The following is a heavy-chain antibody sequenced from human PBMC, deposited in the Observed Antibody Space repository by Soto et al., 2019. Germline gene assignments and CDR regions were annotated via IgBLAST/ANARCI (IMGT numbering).Heavy chain of an antibody. CDR1: GGSISSSSYY. J-gene: IGHJ5*02. Sequence: SETLSLTCTVSGGSISSSSYYWGWIRQPPGKGLEWIGSIYYSGSTYYNPSLKSRVTISVDTAKNQFSLNLRFVTAADTAIYFCARRERYYGSPGWFDPWGPGTLVTVSS. CDR2: IYYSGST. V-gene: IGHV4-39*01. CDR3: ARRERYYGSPGWFDP. D-gene: IGHD3-10*01.